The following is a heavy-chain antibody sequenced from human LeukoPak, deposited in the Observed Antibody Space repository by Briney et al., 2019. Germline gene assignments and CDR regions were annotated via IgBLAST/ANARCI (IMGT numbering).Heavy chain of an antibody. Sequence: ASVKVSCKASGYTFASYDINWVRQATGQGLEWMGWMNPNSGNTGYAQKFQGRVTMTRNTSISTAYMELSSLRSEDTAVYYCARPMSGYSYGFVAFDIWGQGTMVTVSS. V-gene: IGHV1-8*01. D-gene: IGHD5-18*01. CDR1: GYTFASYD. CDR3: ARPMSGYSYGFVAFDI. CDR2: MNPNSGNT. J-gene: IGHJ3*02.